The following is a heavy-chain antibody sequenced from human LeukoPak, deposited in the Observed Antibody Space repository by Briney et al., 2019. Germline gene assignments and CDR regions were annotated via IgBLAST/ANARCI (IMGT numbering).Heavy chain of an antibody. Sequence: GGSLRLSCAASGFTFSSYSMNWVRQAPGKGLEWVSYISSSSSTIYYADSVEGRFTISRDNTKNSLYLQMNSLRAEDTAVYYCARPYDFDYWGQGTLVTVSS. V-gene: IGHV3-48*04. J-gene: IGHJ4*02. D-gene: IGHD4-17*01. CDR1: GFTFSSYS. CDR2: ISSSSSTI. CDR3: ARPYDFDY.